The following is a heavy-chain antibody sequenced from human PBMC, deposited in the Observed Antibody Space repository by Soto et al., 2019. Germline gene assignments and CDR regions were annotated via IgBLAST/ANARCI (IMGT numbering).Heavy chain of an antibody. V-gene: IGHV1-69*01. CDR3: ARAHKPDGRAAPVDP. J-gene: IGHJ5*02. D-gene: IGHD6-13*01. Sequence: QVQLVQSGAEVKKPGSSVKVSCKASGGTFSTYAINWVRQAPGQGLEWMGGIIPNFGAPNYAQKFRGRVTITADESTSTAYLVLSSLRSEDTAVYYCARAHKPDGRAAPVDPWGQGTLVTVSS. CDR1: GGTFSTYA. CDR2: IIPNFGAP.